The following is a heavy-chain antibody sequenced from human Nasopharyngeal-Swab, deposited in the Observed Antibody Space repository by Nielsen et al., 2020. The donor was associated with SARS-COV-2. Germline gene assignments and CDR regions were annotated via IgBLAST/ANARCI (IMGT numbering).Heavy chain of an antibody. CDR3: ARHVFSYGFGFDY. V-gene: IGHV4-61*08. CDR2: IYYSGST. J-gene: IGHJ4*02. CDR1: GGSISSGGYY. D-gene: IGHD5-18*01. Sequence: SETLSLTCTVSGGSISSGGYYWSWIRQHPGKGLEWIGYIYYSGSTNYNLSLKSRVTISVDTSKNQFSLKLSSVTAADTAVYYCARHVFSYGFGFDYWGQGTLVTVYS.